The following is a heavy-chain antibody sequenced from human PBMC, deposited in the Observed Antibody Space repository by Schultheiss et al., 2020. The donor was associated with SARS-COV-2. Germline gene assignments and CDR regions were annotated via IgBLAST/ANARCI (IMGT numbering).Heavy chain of an antibody. CDR1: GFTFSSYA. D-gene: IGHD4-17*01. V-gene: IGHV3-23*01. CDR2: ISGSGGST. Sequence: GGSLRLSCAASGFTFSSYAMSWVRQAPGKGLEWVSAISGSGGSTYYADSVKGRFTISRDNSKNTLYLQMNSLRAEDTAVYYCARGRPPWDYGDYGYFDYWGQGTLVTVSS. J-gene: IGHJ4*02. CDR3: ARGRPPWDYGDYGYFDY.